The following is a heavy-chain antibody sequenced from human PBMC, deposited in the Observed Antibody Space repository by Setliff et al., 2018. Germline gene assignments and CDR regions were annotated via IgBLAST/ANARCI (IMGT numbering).Heavy chain of an antibody. V-gene: IGHV4-61*09. J-gene: IGHJ4*02. D-gene: IGHD1-1*01. CDR1: GGSISSGSYY. Sequence: SETLSLTCTVSGGSISSGSYYWSWIRQPAGKGLEWIGHIYTSGSTNYNPSLKSRVTISVDTSKNQFSLKLSSVTAADTAIYYCARVRNTQNGFFDYWSQGTLVTVSS. CDR2: IYTSGST. CDR3: ARVRNTQNGFFDY.